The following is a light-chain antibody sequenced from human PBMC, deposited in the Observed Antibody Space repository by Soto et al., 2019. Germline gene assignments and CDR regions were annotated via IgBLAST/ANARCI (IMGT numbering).Light chain of an antibody. J-gene: IGLJ2*01. V-gene: IGLV3-21*04. CDR3: QVWDSSSAHVV. CDR1: NIGSKS. CDR2: SDP. Sequence: SYELTQPPSVSVAPGKTARISCGGNNIGSKSVHWYQRKPGQAPVLVIYSDPDLPSVIPELFSGSNSGNKATLTISRVEAGDEADYYCQVWDSSSAHVVFGGGTKLTVL.